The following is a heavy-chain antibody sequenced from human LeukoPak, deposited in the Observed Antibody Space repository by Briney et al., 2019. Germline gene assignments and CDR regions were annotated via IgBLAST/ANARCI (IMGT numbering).Heavy chain of an antibody. V-gene: IGHV3-7*01. CDR3: AREGRPNAFDI. CDR2: INQDGSVK. CDR1: GFTFSDLW. J-gene: IGHJ3*02. Sequence: GGSLRLSCATSGFTFSDLWMSWVRQAPGKGLEWVANINQDGSVKNFVDSMKGRFTISRDNAKNSLYLEMNSLRAEDTAVYYCAREGRPNAFDIWGQGTMVTVSS.